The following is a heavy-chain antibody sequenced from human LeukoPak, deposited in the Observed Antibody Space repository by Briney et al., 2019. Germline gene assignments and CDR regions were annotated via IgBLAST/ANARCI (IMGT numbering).Heavy chain of an antibody. V-gene: IGHV4-59*08. CDR3: ARHLGPGWHAMDV. CDR2: VYYSGST. J-gene: IGHJ6*02. Sequence: SETLSLTCTVSGGSVSSYFWSWIRQPPGKGLEWIGYVYYSGSTNYNPSLKSRVTISVETSKTQFSLRLSSVTAADTAAYYCARHLGPGWHAMDVWGQGTTVTVSS. CDR1: GGSVSSYF. D-gene: IGHD2-15*01.